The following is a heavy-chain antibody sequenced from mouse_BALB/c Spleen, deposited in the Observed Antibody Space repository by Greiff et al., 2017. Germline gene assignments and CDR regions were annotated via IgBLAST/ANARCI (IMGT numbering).Heavy chain of an antibody. CDR3: ARGGDYDWYFDV. V-gene: IGHV1-80*01. CDR2: IYPGDGDT. CDR1: GYAFSSYW. J-gene: IGHJ1*01. Sequence: QVQLKESGAELVRPGSSVKISCKASGYAFSSYWMNWVKQRPGQGLEWIGQIYPGDGDTNYNGKFKGKATLTADKSSSTAYMQLSSLTSEDSAVYFCARGGDYDWYFDVWGAGTTVTVSS. D-gene: IGHD2-4*01.